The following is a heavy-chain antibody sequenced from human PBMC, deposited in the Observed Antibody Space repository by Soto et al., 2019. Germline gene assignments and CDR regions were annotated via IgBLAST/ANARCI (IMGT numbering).Heavy chain of an antibody. CDR3: AKGGDSWSGYSHY. J-gene: IGHJ4*02. V-gene: IGHV3-23*01. Sequence: GGSLRLSCVASGFSFSNYVMSWVCQAPGKGLEWVSGISGSGGSSFDVDSVRGRFTISRDNSKNTMYLQMNSLTNEDTAVYYCAKGGDSWSGYSHYWGPGTLVTVSS. CDR2: ISGSGGSS. CDR1: GFSFSNYV. D-gene: IGHD3-3*01.